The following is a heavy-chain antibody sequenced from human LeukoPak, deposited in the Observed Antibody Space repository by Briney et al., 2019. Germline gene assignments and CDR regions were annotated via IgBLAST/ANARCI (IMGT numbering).Heavy chain of an antibody. J-gene: IGHJ4*02. Sequence: GGSLRLSCAASGFTFSSYAMSWVRQAPGKGPEWVSVISGSGGTTYYADSVKGRFTISRDNSKNTLYLQMNSLRVEDMAVYYCAKKFGSSNWYVGFDYWGQGTLVTVSS. CDR2: ISGSGGTT. V-gene: IGHV3-23*01. CDR1: GFTFSSYA. D-gene: IGHD6-13*01. CDR3: AKKFGSSNWYVGFDY.